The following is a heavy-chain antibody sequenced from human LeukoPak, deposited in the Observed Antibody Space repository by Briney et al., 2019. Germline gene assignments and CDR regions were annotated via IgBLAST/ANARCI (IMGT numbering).Heavy chain of an antibody. CDR3: ARESKYSGYPFDF. CDR1: GFTFSSYW. CDR2: VNSDGSGT. J-gene: IGHJ4*02. D-gene: IGHD5-12*01. Sequence: GGSLRLSCAASGFTFSSYWMHWVRQAPGKGLVWVSRVNSDGSGTTYADSVKGRFTISRDNAKNTLYLQMNSLRAEDTAVYYCARESKYSGYPFDFWGQGTLVTVSS. V-gene: IGHV3-74*01.